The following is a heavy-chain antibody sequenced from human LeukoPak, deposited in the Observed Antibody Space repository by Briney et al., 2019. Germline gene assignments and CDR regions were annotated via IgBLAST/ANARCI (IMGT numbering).Heavy chain of an antibody. V-gene: IGHV1-69*13. CDR2: IVPIFGTA. J-gene: IGHJ4*02. D-gene: IGHD3-22*01. CDR3: ARDYYYDSSGYSGYFDY. Sequence: SVKVPCKASGGTFSSYAISWVRQAPGQGLEWMGGIVPIFGTANYAQKFQGRVTITADESTSTAYMELSSLRSEDTAVYYCARDYYYDSSGYSGYFDYWGQGTLVTVSS. CDR1: GGTFSSYA.